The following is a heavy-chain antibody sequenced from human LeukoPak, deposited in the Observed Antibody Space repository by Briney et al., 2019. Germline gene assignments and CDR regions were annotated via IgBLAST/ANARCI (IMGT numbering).Heavy chain of an antibody. J-gene: IGHJ5*02. V-gene: IGHV4-34*01. D-gene: IGHD2-15*01. Sequence: PSETLSLTCAVYGGSFSGYYWSWIRQPPGKGLEWIGEINHSGSTNYNPSLKSRVTISVDTSKNQFSLKLSSVTAADTAVYYCARALGYCSGGSCSGGWFDPWGQGTLVTVSS. CDR1: GGSFSGYY. CDR3: ARALGYCSGGSCSGGWFDP. CDR2: INHSGST.